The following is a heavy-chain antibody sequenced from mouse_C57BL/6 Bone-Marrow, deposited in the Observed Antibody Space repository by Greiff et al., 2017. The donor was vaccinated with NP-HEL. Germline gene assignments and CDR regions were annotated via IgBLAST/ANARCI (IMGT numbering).Heavy chain of an antibody. CDR1: GFSLTSYA. D-gene: IGHD1-1*01. Sequence: QVQLKESGPGLVAPSQSLSITCTVSGFSLTSYAISWVRQPPGKGLEWLGVIWTGGGTHYNSALKSRLSISKDNSKSQVFLKMNSLQTDDTARYYCARKGTTVVATYWYFDVWGTGTTVTVSS. J-gene: IGHJ1*03. CDR3: ARKGTTVVATYWYFDV. CDR2: IWTGGGT. V-gene: IGHV2-9-1*01.